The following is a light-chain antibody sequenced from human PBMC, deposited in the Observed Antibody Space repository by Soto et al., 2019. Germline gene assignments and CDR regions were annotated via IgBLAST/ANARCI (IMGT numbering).Light chain of an antibody. J-gene: IGLJ1*01. V-gene: IGLV1-40*01. CDR2: DNS. Sequence: QSVLTQPPSVSGAPGQRVTISCTGSSSNIGAGYDVHWYQQLPGTAPKLLIYDNSNRPSGVPDRFSGSKSGTSASLAITGLQAEDEADYYCQSYDRSLSASRVCGTGTKVTVL. CDR1: SSNIGAGYD. CDR3: QSYDRSLSASRV.